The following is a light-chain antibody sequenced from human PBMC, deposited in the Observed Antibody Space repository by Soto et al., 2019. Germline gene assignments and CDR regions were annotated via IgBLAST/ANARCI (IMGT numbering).Light chain of an antibody. CDR2: DAT. CDR3: QQYNSYRT. J-gene: IGKJ1*01. CDR1: QSISSW. Sequence: DIKMNQSPSTLSASVGDRVTITCRASQSISSWLAWYQQKPGKAPKLLIHDATSLESGVPSRFSGSGSGTEFTLTISSLQPDDFATYYCQQYNSYRTFGQVGIVDI. V-gene: IGKV1-5*01.